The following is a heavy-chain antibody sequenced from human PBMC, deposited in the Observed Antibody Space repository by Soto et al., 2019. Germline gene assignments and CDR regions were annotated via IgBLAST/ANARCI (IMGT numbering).Heavy chain of an antibody. D-gene: IGHD2-2*01. CDR1: GFTFSSYG. Sequence: GGSLRLSCAASGFTFSSYGMHWVRQAPGKGLEWVAVIWYDGSNKYYADSVKGRFTISRDNSKNTLYLQMNSLRAEDTAVYYCARDPPDIVVVPAAPTENWFDPWGQGTLVTVSS. J-gene: IGHJ5*02. CDR3: ARDPPDIVVVPAAPTENWFDP. CDR2: IWYDGSNK. V-gene: IGHV3-33*01.